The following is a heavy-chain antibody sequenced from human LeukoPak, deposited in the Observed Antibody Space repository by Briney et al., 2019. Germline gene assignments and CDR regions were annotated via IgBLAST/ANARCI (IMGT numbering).Heavy chain of an antibody. D-gene: IGHD6-19*01. CDR3: ARVGTHSGWYGGPVPYYYYYMDV. J-gene: IGHJ6*03. V-gene: IGHV3-64*01. CDR2: ISSNGGST. Sequence: GGSLRLSCAASGFTFSSYAMHWVRQAPEKGLEYVSAISSNGGSTYYANSVKGRFTISRDNSKNTLYLQMGSLRAEDMAVYYCARVGTHSGWYGGPVPYYYYYMDVWGKGTTVTVSS. CDR1: GFTFSSYA.